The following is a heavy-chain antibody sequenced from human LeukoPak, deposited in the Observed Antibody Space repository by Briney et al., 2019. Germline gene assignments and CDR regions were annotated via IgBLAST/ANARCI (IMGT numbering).Heavy chain of an antibody. CDR3: ARDFGDWRTDY. CDR2: INYSGKL. J-gene: IGHJ4*02. Sequence: SETLSLTCTVSGDSVSSRTYYWAWIRQPPGKGLEWIGSINYSGKLTYNPSLKSRVTVSLDTSRNQFSLTLSSVTAADTAVYYCARDFGDWRTDYWGQGTLVTVSS. CDR1: GDSVSSRTYY. D-gene: IGHD2-21*02. V-gene: IGHV4-39*07.